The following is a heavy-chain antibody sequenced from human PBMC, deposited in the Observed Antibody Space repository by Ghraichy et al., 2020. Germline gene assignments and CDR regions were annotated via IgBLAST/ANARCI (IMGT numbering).Heavy chain of an antibody. CDR3: ARGQQLVGNWFDP. J-gene: IGHJ5*02. D-gene: IGHD1-1*01. CDR2: IYHSGST. Sequence: LSLTCAASGGSISSGDYSWSWIRQPPGKGLEWIGYIYHSGSTYYNPSLKSRVTISLDGSKNQFSLRVTSVTAADTAVYYCARGQQLVGNWFDPWGQGTLVTVSS. CDR1: GGSISSGDYS. V-gene: IGHV4-30-2*01.